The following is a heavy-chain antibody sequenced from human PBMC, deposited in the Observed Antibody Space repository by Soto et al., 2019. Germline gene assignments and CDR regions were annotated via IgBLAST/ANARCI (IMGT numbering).Heavy chain of an antibody. CDR2: ISIGSSYT. CDR3: ARDQLYYNDISGRPLNAFDV. V-gene: IGHV3-21*01. CDR1: GFTFSSYS. D-gene: IGHD3-22*01. Sequence: GGSLRLSCAASGFTFSSYSMNWVRQAPGKGLEWVSSISIGSSYTYYAESVKGRFTISRDNAKNSLYLQMNSLRAEDTAVYYFARDQLYYNDISGRPLNAFDVWGQGTMVTVSS. J-gene: IGHJ3*01.